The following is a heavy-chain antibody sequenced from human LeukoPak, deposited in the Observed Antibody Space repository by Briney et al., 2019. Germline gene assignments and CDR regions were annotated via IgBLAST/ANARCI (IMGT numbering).Heavy chain of an antibody. CDR3: ARGGREGRGFDY. CDR1: GFTFSNYW. J-gene: IGHJ4*02. CDR2: IKQGGSEK. Sequence: TGGSLRLSCAASGFTFSNYWMSWVRQAPGKGLEWVANIKQGGSEKHYVDSVKGRFTISRDVAKNSLFLQMNSLRADDTAVYSCARGGREGRGFDYWGQGTLVTVSS. V-gene: IGHV3-7*01. D-gene: IGHD1-26*01.